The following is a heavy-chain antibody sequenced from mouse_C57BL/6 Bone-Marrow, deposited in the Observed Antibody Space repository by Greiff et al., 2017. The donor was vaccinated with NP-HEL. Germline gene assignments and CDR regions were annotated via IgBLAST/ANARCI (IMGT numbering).Heavy chain of an antibody. Sequence: EVKLMESEGGLVQPGSSMKLSCTASGFTFSDYYMAWVRQVPEKGLEWVANINYDGSSTYYLASLKSRFIISRDNAKNILYLQMSSLKSEDTATYYCARERGLRRRTYAMDNGGQGTSVTVSA. J-gene: IGHJ4*01. D-gene: IGHD2-4*01. CDR1: GFTFSDYY. CDR2: INYDGSST. CDR3: ARERGLRRRTYAMDN. V-gene: IGHV5-16*01.